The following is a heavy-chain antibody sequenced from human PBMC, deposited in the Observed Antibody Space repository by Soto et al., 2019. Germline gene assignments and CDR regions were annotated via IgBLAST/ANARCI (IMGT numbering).Heavy chain of an antibody. J-gene: IGHJ1*01. CDR3: ARWGGSSHDH. CDR2: IYPTGPT. D-gene: IGHD1-26*01. Sequence: QVQLQESGPGLVKPSGTLSLTCAVSRGSISSGNWWAWVRQPPGRGLEWIGEIYPTGPTNYNPSLKXAVGMXXHKPKNQFPPQLSTVTAADTAVYYCARWGGSSHDHWGQGTLVTVSS. CDR1: RGSISSGNW. V-gene: IGHV4-4*02.